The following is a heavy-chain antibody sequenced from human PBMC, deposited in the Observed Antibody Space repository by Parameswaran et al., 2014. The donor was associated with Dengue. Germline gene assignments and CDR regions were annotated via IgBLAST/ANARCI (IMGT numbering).Heavy chain of an antibody. V-gene: IGHV1-69*04. J-gene: IGHJ4*02. CDR3: ATEELATTKAPLIY. CDR2: IVTIINEP. D-gene: IGHD1-1*01. Sequence: SWVRQAPGQGLEWMGRIVTIINEPSSAQRFQGRVTITADQSTNTVYLELSSLRSEDTAVYYCATEELATTKAPLIYWGQGTLVTVSS.